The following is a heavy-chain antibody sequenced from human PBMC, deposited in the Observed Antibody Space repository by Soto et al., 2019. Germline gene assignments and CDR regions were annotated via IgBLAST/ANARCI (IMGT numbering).Heavy chain of an antibody. Sequence: SETLSLTCTVSGGSISSGDYYWSWIRQPPGKGLEWIGYIHYSGSTYYNPSLKSRVTISVDTSKNQFSLKLSSVTAADTAVYYCASVVRGWFDPWGQGTLVTVSS. D-gene: IGHD3-10*01. CDR2: IHYSGST. CDR3: ASVVRGWFDP. CDR1: GGSISSGDYY. J-gene: IGHJ5*02. V-gene: IGHV4-30-4*01.